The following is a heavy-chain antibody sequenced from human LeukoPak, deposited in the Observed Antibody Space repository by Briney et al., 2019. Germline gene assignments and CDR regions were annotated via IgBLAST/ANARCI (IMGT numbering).Heavy chain of an antibody. CDR3: ARDEYGDYVDY. D-gene: IGHD4-17*01. J-gene: IGHJ4*02. V-gene: IGHV3-74*01. Sequence: QPGGSLRLSCAASGFTFSSYWIHWVRQAPGQGLVWVSRINTDGRSTNYADSVKGRFTISRDNAKNTLHLQMNSLRAEDTALYYCARDEYGDYVDYWGQGTLVTVSS. CDR1: GFTFSSYW. CDR2: INTDGRST.